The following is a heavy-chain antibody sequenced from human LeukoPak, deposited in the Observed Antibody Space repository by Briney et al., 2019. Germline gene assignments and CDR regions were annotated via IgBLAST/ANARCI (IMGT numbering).Heavy chain of an antibody. V-gene: IGHV3-23*01. CDR3: AKNRATSMAFYDH. D-gene: IGHD5-24*01. J-gene: IGHJ4*02. Sequence: GGSLRLSCVASGFTLSNFPMTWVRRAPGKGREGVSAICYNGVYIFYGDSVKGRFTTSRDNSRTTLYLQMNHLRAEDTALYYCAKNRATSMAFYDHWGQGIQVTVSS. CDR1: GFTLSNFP. CDR2: ICYNGVYI.